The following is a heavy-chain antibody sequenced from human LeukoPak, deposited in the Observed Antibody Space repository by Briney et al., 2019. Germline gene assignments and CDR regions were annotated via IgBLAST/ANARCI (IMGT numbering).Heavy chain of an antibody. CDR2: TRYDGNNK. V-gene: IGHV3-30*02. D-gene: IGHD3-22*01. Sequence: GGSLRLSCAASGFTFRGYGMHWVRQAPGKGLGGVAFTRYDGNNKYYADSVKGRFTISRDNSKNTVYLQMNSLRAQDTAVYYCAKDPTHFRVWDDYDNTRLNYWGQGNLVTVSS. CDR3: AKDPTHFRVWDDYDNTRLNY. J-gene: IGHJ4*02. CDR1: GFTFRGYG.